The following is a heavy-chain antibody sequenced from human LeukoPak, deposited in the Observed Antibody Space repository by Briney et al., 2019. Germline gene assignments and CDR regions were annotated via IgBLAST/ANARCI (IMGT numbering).Heavy chain of an antibody. D-gene: IGHD2-2*01. J-gene: IGHJ5*02. CDR2: IRYDGSNK. V-gene: IGHV3-30*02. CDR1: GFTFSSYG. Sequence: GGSLRLSCAASGFTFSSYGMHWVRQAPGKELEWVAFIRYDGSNKYYADPVKGRFTISRDNSKNTLYLQMNSLRAEDTAVYYCAKDSIVVVPAASWFDPWGQGTLVTVSS. CDR3: AKDSIVVVPAASWFDP.